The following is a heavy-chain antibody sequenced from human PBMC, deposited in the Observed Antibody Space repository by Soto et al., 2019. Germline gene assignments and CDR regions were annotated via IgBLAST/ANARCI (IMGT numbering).Heavy chain of an antibody. D-gene: IGHD3-10*01. CDR3: ARGVGYYGSGSYYNGLYGMDV. CDR1: GYTFTCYY. Sequence: XSVKVSCKASGYTFTCYYMHLVRQAPGQGLEWMGWINPNSGGTNYAQKFQGWVTMTRDTSISTAYMELSRLRSDDKAVYYCARGVGYYGSGSYYNGLYGMDVWGQGTTVTVSS. J-gene: IGHJ6*02. CDR2: INPNSGGT. V-gene: IGHV1-2*04.